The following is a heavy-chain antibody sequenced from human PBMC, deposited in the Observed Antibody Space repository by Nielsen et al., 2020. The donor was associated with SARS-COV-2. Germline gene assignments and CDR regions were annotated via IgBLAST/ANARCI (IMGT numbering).Heavy chain of an antibody. D-gene: IGHD3-10*01. Sequence: VRQAPGKGLEWVAVISYDGSNKYYADSVKGRFTISRDNSKNTLYLQMNSLRAEDTAVYYCAKGRPPFYRVRGVLNNWFDPWGQGTLVTVSS. J-gene: IGHJ5*02. V-gene: IGHV3-30*18. CDR3: AKGRPPFYRVRGVLNNWFDP. CDR2: ISYDGSNK.